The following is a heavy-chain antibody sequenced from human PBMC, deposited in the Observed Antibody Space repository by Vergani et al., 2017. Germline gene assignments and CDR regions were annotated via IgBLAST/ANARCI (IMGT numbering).Heavy chain of an antibody. CDR1: GFTSSYYG. V-gene: IGHV3-30*03. D-gene: IGHD1-1*01. Sequence: QVHLVVSGGGVVQPGRSLRLSCVVSGFTSSYYGMHWVRQAPGKGLEWVAVISYDGTQKYYADSVKGRFTISRDNSKSTLYLQMNSLRTEDTAVYYCATKSCGTPGCQIGYFREWVQGTLVTVSS. CDR2: ISYDGTQK. CDR3: ATKSCGTPGCQIGYFRE. J-gene: IGHJ1*01.